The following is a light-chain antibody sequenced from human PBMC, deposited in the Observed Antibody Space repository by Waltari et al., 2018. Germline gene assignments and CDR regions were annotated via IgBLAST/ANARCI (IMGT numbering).Light chain of an antibody. J-gene: IGLJ2*01. CDR3: SSYISSSTLEL. CDR1: SRDVGGYNY. V-gene: IGLV2-14*03. CDR2: DVS. Sequence: QSALTQPASVSASPGQSITIPCTGPSRDVGGYNYVSWYQQHPGKAPKLMIYDVSNRPSGVSNRFSGSKSGNTASLTISGLQAEDEADYYCSSYISSSTLELFGGGTSLTVL.